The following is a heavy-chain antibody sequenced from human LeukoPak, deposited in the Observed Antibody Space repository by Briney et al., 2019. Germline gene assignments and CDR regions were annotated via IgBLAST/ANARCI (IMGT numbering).Heavy chain of an antibody. CDR1: GYTFTGSC. CDR2: INPNSGGT. CDR3: ARDSRGSYPGNWFDP. D-gene: IGHD6-19*01. V-gene: IGHV1-2*02. Sequence: GASVKVSCKASGYTFTGSCMHWVRQAPGQGLESMGWINPNSGGTNYAQKFQGRVTMTRDTSVSTAYMELSRLRSDDTAVYYCARDSRGSYPGNWFDPRGQGTLVTVSS. J-gene: IGHJ5*02.